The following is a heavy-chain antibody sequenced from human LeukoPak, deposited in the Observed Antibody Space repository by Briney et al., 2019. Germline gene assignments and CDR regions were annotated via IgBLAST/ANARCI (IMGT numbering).Heavy chain of an antibody. V-gene: IGHV3-48*03. D-gene: IGHD3-22*01. CDR2: ISSSGDTI. CDR1: GFIFSSYE. Sequence: GGSLRLSCAASGFIFSSYEMNWVRQAPGKGLEWVSYISSSGDTIYYADSVKGRFTISRDNAKNSLYLQMNSLRAEDTAVYYCARDGGARLKYSFGYGDSWGQGTLVTVSS. CDR3: ARDGGARLKYSFGYGDS. J-gene: IGHJ4*02.